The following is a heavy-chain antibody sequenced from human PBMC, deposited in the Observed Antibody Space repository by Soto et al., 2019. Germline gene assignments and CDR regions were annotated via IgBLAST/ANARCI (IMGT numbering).Heavy chain of an antibody. CDR1: GFTFNISS. CDR3: ASSWDF. J-gene: IGHJ4*02. CDR2: ISASSRTK. Sequence: VQLVESGGGWVQPGGSLRLSCEASGFTFNISSMNWVRQAPGKGLEWVSYISASSRTKNYADSVKGRFTISRDNAKSSLYLQMNTLRAEDTAVYYCASSWDFWGQGTLVSVSS. V-gene: IGHV3-48*01.